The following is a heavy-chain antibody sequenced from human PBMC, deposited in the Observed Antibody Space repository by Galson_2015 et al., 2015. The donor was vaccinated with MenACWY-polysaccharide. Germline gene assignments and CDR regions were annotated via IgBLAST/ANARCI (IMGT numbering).Heavy chain of an antibody. V-gene: IGHV3-23*01. CDR2: ISASGGST. D-gene: IGHD1-26*01. Sequence: SLRLSCAASGFSVSTYAMSWVRQAPGKGLEWVSAISASGGSTYYADSVKGRFTISRDNSKNTSFLQMNSLRAEDTAVYHCAKRMGTTKAFDIWGQGTMVTVSS. CDR3: AKRMGTTKAFDI. CDR1: GFSVSTYA. J-gene: IGHJ3*02.